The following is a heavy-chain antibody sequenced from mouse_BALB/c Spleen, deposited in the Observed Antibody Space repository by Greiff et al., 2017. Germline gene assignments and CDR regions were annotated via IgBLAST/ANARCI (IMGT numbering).Heavy chain of an antibody. CDR3: ARKDRYDGTSLFAY. Sequence: QVQLQQSGPGLVQPSQSLSITCTVSGFSLTSYGVHWVRQSPGKGLEWLGVIWSGGSTDYNAAFISRLSISKDNSKSQVFFKMNRLQANDTAIYYCARKDRYDGTSLFAYWGQGTLVTVSA. J-gene: IGHJ3*01. D-gene: IGHD2-14*01. V-gene: IGHV2-2*02. CDR2: IWSGGST. CDR1: GFSLTSYG.